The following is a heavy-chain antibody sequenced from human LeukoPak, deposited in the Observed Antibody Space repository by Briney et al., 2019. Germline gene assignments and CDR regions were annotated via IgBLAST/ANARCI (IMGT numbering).Heavy chain of an antibody. CDR2: LSGSGANT. CDR3: AKAVSSSTAGSDY. V-gene: IGHV3-23*01. J-gene: IGHJ4*02. CDR1: GFTFSTYA. D-gene: IGHD6-13*01. Sequence: PGGSLRLSCAGSGFTFSTYAMGWVRQAPGKGLEWVSGLSGSGANTYYVDSVRGRFTISRDNSKNTLYLQMNSLRAEDTALYYCAKAVSSSTAGSDYWGQGTLVTVSS.